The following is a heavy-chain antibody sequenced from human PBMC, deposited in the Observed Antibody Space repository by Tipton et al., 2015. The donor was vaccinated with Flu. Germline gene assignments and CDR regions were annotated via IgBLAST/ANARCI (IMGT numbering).Heavy chain of an antibody. J-gene: IGHJ5*01. V-gene: IGHV4-30-2*06. CDR2: IYYRGHT. CDR3: ARVATGYRPSSGMNWFDP. CDR1: GGSISSVGYS. Sequence: TLSLTCTVSGGSISSVGYSWSWIRQSPGKGLESIGYIYYRGHTYYNPSLKSRVTISIDTSKDQFSLKMTSMTAGDTAIYFCARVATGYRPSSGMNWFDPWRQGALVTVSS. D-gene: IGHD5-12*01.